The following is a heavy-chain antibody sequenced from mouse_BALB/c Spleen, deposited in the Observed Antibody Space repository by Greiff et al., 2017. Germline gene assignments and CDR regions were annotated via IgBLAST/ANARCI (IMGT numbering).Heavy chain of an antibody. D-gene: IGHD2-4*01. CDR3: ASLSTMITLYAMDY. CDR2: ISYSGST. J-gene: IGHJ4*01. Sequence: VQLQQSGPGLVKPSQSLSLTCTVTGYSITSDYAWNWIRQFPGNKLEWMGYISYSGSTSYNPSLKSRISITRDTSKNQFFLQLNSVTTEDTATYYCASLSTMITLYAMDYWGQGTSVTVSS. V-gene: IGHV3-2*02. CDR1: GYSITSDYA.